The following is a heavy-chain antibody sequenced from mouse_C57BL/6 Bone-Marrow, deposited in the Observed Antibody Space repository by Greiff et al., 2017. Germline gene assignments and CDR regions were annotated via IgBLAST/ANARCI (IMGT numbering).Heavy chain of an antibody. D-gene: IGHD2-5*01. V-gene: IGHV3-6*01. J-gene: IGHJ4*01. CDR3: AAYDSNLYYAMDY. CDR1: GYSITSGYY. CDR2: ISYDGSN. Sequence: ESGPGLVKPSQSLSLTCSVTGYSITSGYYWNWIRQFPGNKLEWMGYISYDGSNNYNPSLKNRISITRDTSKNQFFLKLNSVTTEDTATYYCAAYDSNLYYAMDYWGQGTSVTVSS.